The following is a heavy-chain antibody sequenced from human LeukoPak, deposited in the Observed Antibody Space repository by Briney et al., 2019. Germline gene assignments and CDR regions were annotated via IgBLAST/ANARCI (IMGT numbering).Heavy chain of an antibody. CDR1: GYTFTNFG. CDR2: ISGNNDNT. J-gene: IGHJ4*02. Sequence: ASVKVSCKASGYTFTNFGISWVRQAPGQGPEWMGWISGNNDNTNYAQKFQGRVTMTTDTSTSTAYMELKSLRADDTAVYYCARDGTSTDDYWGQGTLVTVSS. V-gene: IGHV1-18*01. CDR3: ARDGTSTDDY. D-gene: IGHD2-2*01.